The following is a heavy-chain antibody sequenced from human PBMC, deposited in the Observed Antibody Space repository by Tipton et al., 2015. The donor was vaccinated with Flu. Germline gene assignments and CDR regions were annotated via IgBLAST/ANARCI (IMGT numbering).Heavy chain of an antibody. V-gene: IGHV4-61*02. CDR3: ARGVIYYDSSGPITDAFDI. CDR1: GGSISSGSYY. CDR2: IYTSGST. D-gene: IGHD3-22*01. Sequence: LRLSCTVSGGSISSGSYYWSWIRQPAGKGLEWIGRIYTSGSTNYNPSLKSRVTISVDTSKDQFSLKLSSVTAADTAVYYCARGVIYYDSSGPITDAFDIWGQGTMVTVSS. J-gene: IGHJ3*02.